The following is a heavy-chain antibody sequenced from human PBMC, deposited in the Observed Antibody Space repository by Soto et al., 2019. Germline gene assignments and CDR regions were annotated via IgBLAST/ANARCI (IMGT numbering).Heavy chain of an antibody. CDR2: ISWNSGSI. CDR3: AKGLLGXGMTTVTSYYYYYGMDV. CDR1: GFTFDYYA. V-gene: IGHV3-9*01. J-gene: IGHJ6*01. D-gene: IGHD4-4*01. Sequence: PGESLRLSCAASGFTFDYYAMHWVRQAPGKGLEWVSGISWNSGSIGYADSVKGRFTISRDNAKNSLYLQMNSLRAEDTALYYCAKGLLGXGMTTVTSYYYYYGMDVWGQGTTVTVSS.